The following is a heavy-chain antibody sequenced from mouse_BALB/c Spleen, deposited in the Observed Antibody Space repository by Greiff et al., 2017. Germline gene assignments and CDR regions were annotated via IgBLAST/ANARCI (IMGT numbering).Heavy chain of an antibody. CDR2: INPGSGGT. CDR3: ARHEDKDDYGFAY. D-gene: IGHD2-4*01. J-gene: IGHJ3*01. CDR1: GYAFTNYL. V-gene: IGHV1-54*01. Sequence: QVQLQQSGAELVRPGTSVKVSCKASGYAFTNYLIEWVKQRPGQGLEWIGVINPGSGGTNYNEKFKDKATLTADKSSSTVYMELSRLTSEDSAVYFCARHEDKDDYGFAYWGQGTLVTVSA.